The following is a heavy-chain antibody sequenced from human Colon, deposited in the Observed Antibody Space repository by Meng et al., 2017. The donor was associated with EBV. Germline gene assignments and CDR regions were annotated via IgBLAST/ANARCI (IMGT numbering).Heavy chain of an antibody. D-gene: IGHD6-19*01. CDR3: SGHGYNSGW. CDR2: IRGGGDT. J-gene: IGHJ4*02. V-gene: IGHV3-23*01. CDR1: GFTPNNNG. Sequence: PVWGSGGGMGRPWGSLRLSCAVSGFTPNNNGMSWVRQVPGKGLEWVSDIRGGGDTYYADSVKGRFTISRDNSKNTVYLQMSSLRVEDTAVYYCSGHGYNSGWWGQGTLVTVSS.